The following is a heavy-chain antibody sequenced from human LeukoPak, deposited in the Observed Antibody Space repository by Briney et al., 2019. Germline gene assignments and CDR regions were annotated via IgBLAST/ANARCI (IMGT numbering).Heavy chain of an antibody. V-gene: IGHV3-7*03. CDR2: IKEDGSER. CDR3: AKDGIAAAGRSFDY. CDR1: ASIFSGHW. D-gene: IGHD6-13*01. Sequence: GGSLRLSCEGSASIFSGHWMNWVRQTPGKGLEWVASIKEDGSERQYVDSVKGRFSISRDNTKGSLFLQLNSLRAEDTAVYYCAKDGIAAAGRSFDYWGQGTLVTVSS. J-gene: IGHJ4*02.